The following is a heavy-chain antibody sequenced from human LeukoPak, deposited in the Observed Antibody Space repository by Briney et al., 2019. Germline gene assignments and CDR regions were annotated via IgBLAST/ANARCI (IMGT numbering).Heavy chain of an antibody. CDR2: LNEDGSKR. CDR1: GFTFSSYW. CDR3: ARAVTSMDGY. D-gene: IGHD5-18*01. J-gene: IGHJ4*02. V-gene: IGHV3-7*03. Sequence: GGSLRLSCAASGFTFSSYWMTWVRQAPGKGLEWVASLNEDGSKRSYVGSVKGRFAISRDNAQKSVYLQMNSLTAEDTAVYYCARAVTSMDGYWDQGTLVTVSS.